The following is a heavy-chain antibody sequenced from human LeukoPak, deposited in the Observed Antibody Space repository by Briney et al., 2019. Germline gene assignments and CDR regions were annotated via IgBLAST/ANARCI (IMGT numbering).Heavy chain of an antibody. CDR1: GGSISSGDYY. V-gene: IGHV4-30-4*01. Sequence: PSETLSLTCTVSGGSISSGDYYWTWIRQPPGKGLEWIGYIYYSGSTYCNPSLKSRLIISVDTSKNQFSLKLCSVTAADTAVYYCARGLGSSWYGDWGQGTLVTVSS. J-gene: IGHJ4*02. D-gene: IGHD6-13*01. CDR2: IYYSGST. CDR3: ARGLGSSWYGD.